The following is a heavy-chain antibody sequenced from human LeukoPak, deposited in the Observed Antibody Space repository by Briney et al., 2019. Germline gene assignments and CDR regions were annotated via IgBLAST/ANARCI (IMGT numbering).Heavy chain of an antibody. CDR3: ARDLIAATGGLQFDY. CDR1: GFTFDDYG. J-gene: IGHJ4*02. D-gene: IGHD6-13*01. Sequence: GGPLRLSCAASGFTFDDYGMSWVRQAPGKGLEWVSGIDWNGGNTGYADSVKGRFTISRDNAKNSLYLQMNSLRAEDTALYYCARDLIAATGGLQFDYWGQGTLVTVSS. CDR2: IDWNGGNT. V-gene: IGHV3-20*04.